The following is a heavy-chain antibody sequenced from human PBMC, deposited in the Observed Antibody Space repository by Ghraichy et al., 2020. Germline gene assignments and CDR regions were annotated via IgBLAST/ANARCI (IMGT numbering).Heavy chain of an antibody. V-gene: IGHV3-9*01. J-gene: IGHJ3*02. CDR3: VKDLNLYNGYDQNAFDI. CDR2: INWNTGSL. D-gene: IGHD5-12*01. Sequence: GGSLRLSCAASGFTFDDYAMHWVRQAPGKGLEWVSGINWNTGSLGYADSVKGRFTISRDNAKTSLYLQMNSLRAEDTALYYCVKDLNLYNGYDQNAFDIWGQGTMVTVSS. CDR1: GFTFDDYA.